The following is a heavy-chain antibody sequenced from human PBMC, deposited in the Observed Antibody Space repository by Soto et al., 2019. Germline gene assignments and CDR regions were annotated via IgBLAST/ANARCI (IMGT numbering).Heavy chain of an antibody. CDR2: IYYSGST. CDR3: ARGYGRNFDY. D-gene: IGHD5-18*01. J-gene: IGHJ4*02. Sequence: SETLSLTCAVSGGSISSGGYSWSWIRQPPGKGLEWIGYIYYSGSTNYNPSLKSRVTISVDTSKNQFSLKLSSVTAADTAVYYCARGYGRNFDYRGQGTLVTVSS. V-gene: IGHV4-61*08. CDR1: GGSISSGGYS.